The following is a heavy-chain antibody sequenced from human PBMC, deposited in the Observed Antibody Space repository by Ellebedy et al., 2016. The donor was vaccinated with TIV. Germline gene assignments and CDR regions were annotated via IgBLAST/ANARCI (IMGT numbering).Heavy chain of an antibody. J-gene: IGHJ5*02. D-gene: IGHD6-13*01. V-gene: IGHV1-18*04. CDR3: ARETGRSDSSRPFDP. Sequence: ASVKVSXKASGYTFTSYGISWVRQAPGQGLEWMGWISAYNGNTNYAQKLQGRVTMTTDTSTSTAYMELRSLRSDDTAVYYCARETGRSDSSRPFDPWGQGTLVTVSS. CDR2: ISAYNGNT. CDR1: GYTFTSYG.